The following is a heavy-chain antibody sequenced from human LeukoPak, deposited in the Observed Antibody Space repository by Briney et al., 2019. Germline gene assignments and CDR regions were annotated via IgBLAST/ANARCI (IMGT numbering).Heavy chain of an antibody. D-gene: IGHD6-25*01. J-gene: IGHJ6*03. CDR3: AQGGSAPKPAAAKYYSYSYMDV. CDR2: ISCDSGSI. CDR1: GFTFGHYA. Sequence: GGSLRLSCAASGFTFGHYAMHWVRQAPGKGLELVSGISCDSGSIACADSVKGRFTISRDNARNALYLQMHSLRAEDTDLYYCAQGGSAPKPAAAKYYSYSYMDVWGKGTTVTVSS. V-gene: IGHV3-9*01.